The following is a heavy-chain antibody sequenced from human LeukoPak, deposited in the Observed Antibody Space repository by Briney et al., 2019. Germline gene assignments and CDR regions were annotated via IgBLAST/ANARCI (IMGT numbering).Heavy chain of an antibody. J-gene: IGHJ6*02. CDR3: ARRSYRADVDI. D-gene: IGHD3-10*01. V-gene: IGHV4-39*01. CDR1: GGSMITTDYY. Sequence: KPSETLSLTCTVPGGSMITTDYYWVWIRQPPSKGLEWIANMYYNGGTQYSRSRSLTSRVTISVDTSTGQFSLILRSVTAADTGVYYCARRSYRADVDIWGQGTTVTVSS. CDR2: MYYNGGT.